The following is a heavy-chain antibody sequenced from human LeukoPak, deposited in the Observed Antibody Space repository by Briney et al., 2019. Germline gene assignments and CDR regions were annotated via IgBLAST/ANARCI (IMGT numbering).Heavy chain of an antibody. J-gene: IGHJ4*02. CDR2: ISGSGGST. Sequence: GGSLRLSCAASGFTFSSYAMSWVRQAPGKGLEWVSAISGSGGSTYYADSVKGRFTISRDNSKNTLYLQMNSLRAEDTAVYYCAKDHLGYCSGGSCPNDYWRQGTLVTVSS. V-gene: IGHV3-23*01. CDR3: AKDHLGYCSGGSCPNDY. CDR1: GFTFSSYA. D-gene: IGHD2-15*01.